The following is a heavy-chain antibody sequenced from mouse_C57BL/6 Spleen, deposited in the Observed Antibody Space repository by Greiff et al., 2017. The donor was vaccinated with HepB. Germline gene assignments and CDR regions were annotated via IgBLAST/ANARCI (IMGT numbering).Heavy chain of an antibody. V-gene: IGHV1-5*01. Sequence: EVQLQQSGTVLARPGASVKMSCKTSGYTFTSYWMHWVKQRPGQGLEWIGAICPGNGDTSYNQKFKGKAKLTAVTSASTAYMELSSLTNEDSAVYYCTITGTGDVDDWGQGTTLTVAS. D-gene: IGHD4-1*01. J-gene: IGHJ2*01. CDR2: ICPGNGDT. CDR1: GYTFTSYW. CDR3: TITGTGDVDD.